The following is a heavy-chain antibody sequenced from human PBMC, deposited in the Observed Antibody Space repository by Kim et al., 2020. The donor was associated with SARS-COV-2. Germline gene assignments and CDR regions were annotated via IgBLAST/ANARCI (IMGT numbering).Heavy chain of an antibody. CDR3: AKDLYAYYYYGMDV. J-gene: IGHJ6*02. D-gene: IGHD2-2*02. V-gene: IGHV3-43D*03. CDR2: ISWDGGST. CDR1: GFTFDDYA. Sequence: GGSLRLSCAASGFTFDDYAMHWVRQAPGKGLEWVSLISWDGGSTYYADSVKGRFTISRDNSKNSLYLQMNSLRAEDTALYYCAKDLYAYYYYGMDVWGQGTTVTVSS.